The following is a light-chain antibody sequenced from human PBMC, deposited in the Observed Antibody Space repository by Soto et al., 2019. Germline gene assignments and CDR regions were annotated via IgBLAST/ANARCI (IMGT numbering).Light chain of an antibody. CDR2: EVT. V-gene: IGLV2-8*01. J-gene: IGLJ1*01. CDR1: SSDIGGYYY. CDR3: SSHTSYSTRV. Sequence: QSVLTQPPSASGSPGQSVTVSCTGTSSDIGGYYYVSWYQQHPGKAPKLIIYEVTKRPSGVPDRFSGSKSGNTASLTISGLQADDEADYYCSSHTSYSTRVFGTGTKVTVL.